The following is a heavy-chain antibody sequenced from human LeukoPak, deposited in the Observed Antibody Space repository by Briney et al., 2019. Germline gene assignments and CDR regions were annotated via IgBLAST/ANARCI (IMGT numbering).Heavy chain of an antibody. D-gene: IGHD2/OR15-2a*01. Sequence: GGSLRLSCAGSGFPFSSYWMTWVRQAPGKGLEGVANINQDGSEKSYVDSVRGRFTISRDNAKNSLYLQMNRVGAEDTAVYYCARGEDNADEYLREDYWGQGILVTVSS. V-gene: IGHV3-7*04. J-gene: IGHJ4*02. CDR3: ARGEDNADEYLREDY. CDR2: INQDGSEK. CDR1: GFPFSSYW.